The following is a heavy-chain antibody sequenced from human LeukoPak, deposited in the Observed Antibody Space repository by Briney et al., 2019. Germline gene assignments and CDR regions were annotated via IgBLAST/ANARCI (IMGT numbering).Heavy chain of an antibody. CDR3: VRVGSSGYYGP. D-gene: IGHD3-22*01. Sequence: SETLSLTCAVYGGSFSGYYWSWIRQPPGKGLEWIGEINHSGSTNYNPSLKSRVTISVDTSKNQFSLKLSSVTAADTAVYYCVRVGSSGYYGPWGQGTLVTVSS. CDR1: GGSFSGYY. J-gene: IGHJ5*02. CDR2: INHSGST. V-gene: IGHV4-34*01.